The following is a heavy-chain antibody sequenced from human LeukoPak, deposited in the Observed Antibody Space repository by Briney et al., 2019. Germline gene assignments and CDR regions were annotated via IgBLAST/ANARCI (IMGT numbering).Heavy chain of an antibody. CDR2: IYTSGST. CDR3: ARVTGYMIEDYFDY. Sequence: SETLSLTCTVSGGSISSGNYYWSWIRQPAGKGLEWIGRIYTSGSTNYNPSLKSRVTISVDTSKNQFSLKLNSVTAADTAVYYCARVTGYMIEDYFDYWGQGTLVTVSS. J-gene: IGHJ4*02. D-gene: IGHD3-22*01. V-gene: IGHV4-61*02. CDR1: GGSISSGNYY.